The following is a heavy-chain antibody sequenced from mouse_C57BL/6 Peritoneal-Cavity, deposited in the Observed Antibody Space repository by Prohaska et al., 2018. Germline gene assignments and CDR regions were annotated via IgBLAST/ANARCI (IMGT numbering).Heavy chain of an antibody. CDR1: RYIFPDYE. CDR2: IDPETGGT. V-gene: IGHV1-15*01. Sequence: GAELVRPGASVTLFCKASRYIFPDYEMHWVKQTPVHGLEWIGAIDPETGGTAYNQKFKGKAILTADKSSSTAYMGLRSLTSENSAVYFSTKRGGGYFDVWRTGTTVTFYS. CDR3: TKRGGGYFDV. J-gene: IGHJ1*03.